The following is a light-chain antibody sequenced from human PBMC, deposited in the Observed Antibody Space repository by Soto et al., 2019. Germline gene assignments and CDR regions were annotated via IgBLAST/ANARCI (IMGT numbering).Light chain of an antibody. CDR1: QSVSSY. CDR3: QQRSNWPPRMYT. CDR2: DAS. Sequence: EIVLTQSPATLSLSPGERATLSCRASQSVSSYLAWYQQKPGQAPRLLIYDASNRATGIPARFSGSRSGTDFTLTISSLEPEDFAVYYCQQRSNWPPRMYTFGQGTKLEIK. J-gene: IGKJ2*01. V-gene: IGKV3-11*01.